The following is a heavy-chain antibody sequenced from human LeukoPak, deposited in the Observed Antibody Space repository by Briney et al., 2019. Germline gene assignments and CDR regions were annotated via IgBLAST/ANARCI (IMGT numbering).Heavy chain of an antibody. CDR2: IHSAGTT. Sequence: GGSLRLSCAASGFTVSSNYMSWVRQAPGKGLEWVSVIHSAGTTYYADSVKGRFTISRDNSKNTLYLQMNSLRAEDTAVYYCARARGSIAARPGYFQHWGQGTLVTVSS. CDR3: ARARGSIAARPGYFQH. CDR1: GFTVSSNY. D-gene: IGHD6-6*01. J-gene: IGHJ1*01. V-gene: IGHV3-66*02.